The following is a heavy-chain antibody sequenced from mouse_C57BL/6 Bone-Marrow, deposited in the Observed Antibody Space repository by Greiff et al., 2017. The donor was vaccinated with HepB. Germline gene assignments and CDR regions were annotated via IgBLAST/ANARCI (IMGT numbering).Heavy chain of an antibody. CDR1: GFTFSDYY. CDR2: ISNGGGST. Sequence: EVKLMESGGGLVQPGGSLKLSCAASGFTFSDYYMYWVRQTPEKRLEWVAYISNGGGSTYYPDTVKGRFTISRDNAKNTLYLQMSRLKSEDTAMYYCARREPRLAMDYWGQGTSVTVCS. CDR3: ARREPRLAMDY. V-gene: IGHV5-12*01. J-gene: IGHJ4*01.